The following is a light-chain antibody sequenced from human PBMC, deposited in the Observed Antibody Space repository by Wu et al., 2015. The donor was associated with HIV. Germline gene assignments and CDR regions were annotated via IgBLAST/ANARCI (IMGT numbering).Light chain of an antibody. CDR1: QSISSDY. CDR3: QRYGSSSYT. J-gene: IGKJ2*01. V-gene: IGKV3-20*01. CDR2: AAS. Sequence: EIVLTQSPGTLSLSPGERATLSCRASQSISSDYLAWYQQKPGQPPRLLIYAASSRATDIPDRFSGSGSGTDFILTINRLEPEDFAVYYCQRYGSSSYTFGQGTKLETK.